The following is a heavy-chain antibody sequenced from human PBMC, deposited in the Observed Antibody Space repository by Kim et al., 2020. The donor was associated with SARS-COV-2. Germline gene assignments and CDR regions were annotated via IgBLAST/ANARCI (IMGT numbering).Heavy chain of an antibody. Sequence: SETLSLTCGVSGSSISSNYWWGWIRQPPGKGLQWIGYIYYSGSTDYNPSLKGRVTLSVDTSKNQFSLRLSSVSAVDTAVYYCARKPAGTGEFDYCGQGTLVTVSS. D-gene: IGHD1-1*01. CDR3: ARKPAGTGEFDY. CDR2: IYYSGST. J-gene: IGHJ4*02. CDR1: GSSISSNYW. V-gene: IGHV4-28*01.